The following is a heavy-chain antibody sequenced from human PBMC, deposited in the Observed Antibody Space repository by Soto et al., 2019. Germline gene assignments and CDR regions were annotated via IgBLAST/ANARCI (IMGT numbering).Heavy chain of an antibody. V-gene: IGHV3-74*01. Sequence: EVQLVESGGGLVQPGGSLRLSCAASGFTFSPYWMHWVRQTPGKGLVWVSRINAEGNTIYADSVKGRFNISRDNAKNMLYLQMTSLRAEDTAVYFCARGSKTAFDPWGQGTLVTVSS. D-gene: IGHD2-21*02. CDR1: GFTFSPYW. CDR3: ARGSKTAFDP. CDR2: INAEGNT. J-gene: IGHJ5*02.